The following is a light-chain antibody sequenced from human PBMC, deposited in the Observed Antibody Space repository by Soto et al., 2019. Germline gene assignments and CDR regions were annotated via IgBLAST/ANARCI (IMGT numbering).Light chain of an antibody. Sequence: ETLLTQSPGTLSLSPGERATLSCRASQSVGGSSLAWYQQRPGQAPRLLIYDTSNRATGIPDRFSGSGSGTDFTLNISRLEPEDFAVYYCQQYHNSPRTFGQRTKVEIK. J-gene: IGKJ1*01. CDR2: DTS. CDR1: QSVGGSS. V-gene: IGKV3-20*01. CDR3: QQYHNSPRT.